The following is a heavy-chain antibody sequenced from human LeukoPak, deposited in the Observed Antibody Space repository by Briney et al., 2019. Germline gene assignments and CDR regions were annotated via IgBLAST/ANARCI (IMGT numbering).Heavy chain of an antibody. CDR1: GYTFTGYY. CDR2: INPNSGGT. D-gene: IGHD5-18*01. CDR3: ARDATLGGIQRRSSYYYYYMDV. V-gene: IGHV1-2*02. J-gene: IGHJ6*03. Sequence: ASVKVSCKASGYTFTGYYMHWVRQAPGQGLEWMGWINPNSGGTNYAQKLQGRVTMTTDTSTSTAYMELRSLRSDDTAVYYCARDATLGGIQRRSSYYYYYMDVWGKGTTVTVSS.